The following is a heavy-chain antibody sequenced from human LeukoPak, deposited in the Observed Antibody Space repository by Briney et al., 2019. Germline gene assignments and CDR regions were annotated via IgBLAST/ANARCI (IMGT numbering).Heavy chain of an antibody. CDR2: IYYSGST. V-gene: IGHV4-39*01. CDR1: GGSISSSSYY. J-gene: IGHJ3*02. CDR3: ASTYSYEDAFDI. D-gene: IGHD5-18*01. Sequence: PSQTLSLTCTVSGGSISSSSYYWGWIRQPPGKGLEWIGSIYYSGSTYYNPSLKSRVAISVDTSKNQFSLKLSSVIAADTAVYYCASTYSYEDAFDIWGQGTMVTVSS.